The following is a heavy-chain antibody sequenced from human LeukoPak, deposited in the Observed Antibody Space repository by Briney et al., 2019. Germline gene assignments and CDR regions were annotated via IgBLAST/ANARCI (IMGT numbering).Heavy chain of an antibody. V-gene: IGHV1-2*02. J-gene: IGHJ4*02. CDR3: ARAGSSWYSLYYFDY. D-gene: IGHD6-13*01. CDR2: INPNSGGT. CDR1: GYTFTGYY. Sequence: VASVKVSCKASGYTFTGYYMHWVRQAPGQGLEWMGWINPNSGGTNYAQKFQGRVTMTRDTSISTAYMELSRLRSDDTAVYYCARAGSSWYSLYYFDYWGQGTLVTVSS.